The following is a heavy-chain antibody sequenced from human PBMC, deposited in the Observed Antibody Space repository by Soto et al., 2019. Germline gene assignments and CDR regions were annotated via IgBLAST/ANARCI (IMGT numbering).Heavy chain of an antibody. V-gene: IGHV3-15*01. CDR2: IKSKTDGGTT. CDR1: GFTFSNAW. D-gene: IGHD5-12*01. J-gene: IGHJ4*02. CDR3: TTDGYSGYDFSY. Sequence: PGGSLRLSCAASGFTFSNAWMSWVRQAPGKGLEWVGRIKSKTDGGTTDYAAPVKGRFAISRDDSKNTLYLQMNSLKTEDTAVYYCTTDGYSGYDFSYWGQGTLVTVSS.